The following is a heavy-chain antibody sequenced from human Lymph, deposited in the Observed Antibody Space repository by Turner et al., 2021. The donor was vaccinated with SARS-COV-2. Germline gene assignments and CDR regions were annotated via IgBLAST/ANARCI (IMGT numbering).Heavy chain of an antibody. CDR3: AREMGAGSDY. J-gene: IGHJ4*02. Sequence: QVQRVESGGGVVQPGRSLRHSCAASGFTFSSYAMHWVRQAPGKWLEWVALISYDVSNTYYADSVKGRFTISRDNSNNTLYLQMNSLRAEDTAVYYCAREMGAGSDYWGQGTLVTVSS. CDR2: ISYDVSNT. CDR1: GFTFSSYA. V-gene: IGHV3-30*04. D-gene: IGHD3-10*01.